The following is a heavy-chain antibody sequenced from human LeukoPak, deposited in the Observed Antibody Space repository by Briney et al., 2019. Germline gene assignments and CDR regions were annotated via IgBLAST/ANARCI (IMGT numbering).Heavy chain of an antibody. D-gene: IGHD2-2*01. CDR3: ARGRSGDCSSTSCYPTTYYYYGMDV. CDR2: INHSGST. Sequence: SETLSLTCTVSGGSISSSSYSWSWIRQPPGKGLEWIGEINHSGSTNYNPSLKSRVTISVDTSKNQFSLKLSSVTAADTAVYYCARGRSGDCSSTSCYPTTYYYYGMDVWGQGTTVTVSS. V-gene: IGHV4-39*07. CDR1: GGSISSSSYS. J-gene: IGHJ6*02.